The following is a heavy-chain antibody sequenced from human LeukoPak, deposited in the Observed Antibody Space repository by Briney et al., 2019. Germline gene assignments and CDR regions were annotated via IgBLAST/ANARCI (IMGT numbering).Heavy chain of an antibody. V-gene: IGHV1-2*02. CDR2: INPNSGGT. D-gene: IGHD3-3*01. CDR3: ARDLSAITIFGVVIKSAFDI. CDR1: GYTFTVYY. J-gene: IGHJ3*02. Sequence: ASVKVSCKASGYTFTVYYMHWVRQAPGQGIEWMGWINPNSGGTNYAQKFQGRVTMTRDTSISTAYMELRSLRSDDTAVYYCARDLSAITIFGVVIKSAFDIWGQGTMVTVSS.